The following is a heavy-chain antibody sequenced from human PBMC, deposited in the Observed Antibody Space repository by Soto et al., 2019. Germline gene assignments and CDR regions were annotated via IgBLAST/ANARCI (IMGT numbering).Heavy chain of an antibody. CDR2: IIPTFGKP. J-gene: IGHJ6*02. D-gene: IGHD5-12*01. V-gene: IGHV1-69*12. CDR3: AAEEGMDEVDYFYVMEV. CDR1: GGSFSSLG. Sequence: QVQLEQSGAEVRQPGSSVKVSCKASGGSFSSLGLSWVRRAPGQGLEWMGGIIPTFGKPTYTQKFQARITSTADGSTRTAYMELTSLTSEGTAVYYCAAEEGMDEVDYFYVMEVWGQGTGVTV.